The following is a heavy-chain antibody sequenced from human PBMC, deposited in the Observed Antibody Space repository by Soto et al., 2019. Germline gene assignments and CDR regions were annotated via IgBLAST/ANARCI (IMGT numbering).Heavy chain of an antibody. CDR3: TKGGPTIFY. J-gene: IGHJ4*02. V-gene: IGHV3-23*01. CDR2: ISSSGGRT. D-gene: IGHD3-3*01. CDR1: GFTFSSYT. Sequence: PGGSLRLSCAASGFTFSSYTKIWVRQAPGKGLEWVSGISSSGGRTYYADSVKGRFTISRDNSRNTLYLEMNSLRAEDTAVYYCTKGGPTIFYWGQGTRVTVSS.